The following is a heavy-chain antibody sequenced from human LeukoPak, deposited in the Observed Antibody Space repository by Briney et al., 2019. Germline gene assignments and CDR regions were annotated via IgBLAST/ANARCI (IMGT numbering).Heavy chain of an antibody. Sequence: GGSLRLSCAASGFTFSNYGMHWVRQAPGKGLEWVALLVYDGFYKYYADSVKGRFTISRDDSRNTLYPQLSSLRADDTAVYYCAKGVRVSFDFWGQGTMVTVSS. D-gene: IGHD2-8*01. V-gene: IGHV3-30*18. CDR2: LVYDGFYK. CDR1: GFTFSNYG. CDR3: AKGVRVSFDF. J-gene: IGHJ3*01.